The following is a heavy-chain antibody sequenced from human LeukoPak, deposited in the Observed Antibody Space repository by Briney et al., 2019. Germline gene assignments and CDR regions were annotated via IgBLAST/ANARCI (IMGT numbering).Heavy chain of an antibody. CDR3: GATMVRGPATFDI. D-gene: IGHD3-10*01. J-gene: IGHJ3*02. CDR2: ISSGGTTR. V-gene: IGHV3-48*03. CDR1: GFSFSSYE. Sequence: GGSLRLSCAASGFSFSSYEMNWVRQAPGKGLEWLSYISSGGTTRYYSDSVKGRFTISRDNAKNSLYLQVNSLRAEDTAVYYCGATMVRGPATFDIWGQGTVVTVSS.